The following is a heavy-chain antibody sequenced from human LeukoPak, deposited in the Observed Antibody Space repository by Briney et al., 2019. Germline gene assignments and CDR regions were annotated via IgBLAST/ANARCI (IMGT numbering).Heavy chain of an antibody. CDR1: GFTFSSYS. CDR3: AGLRWNWYFDL. D-gene: IGHD4-23*01. Sequence: GGSLRLSCAASGFTFSSYSINWIRQAPGKGLEWVSYISSSSSTIYYADSVKGRFTISRDNAKNSLYLQVNSLRAEDTAVYYCAGLRWNWYFDLWGRGTLVTVSS. J-gene: IGHJ2*01. V-gene: IGHV3-48*01. CDR2: ISSSSSTI.